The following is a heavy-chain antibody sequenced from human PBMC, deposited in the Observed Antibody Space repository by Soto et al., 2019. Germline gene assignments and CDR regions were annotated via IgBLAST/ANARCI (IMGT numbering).Heavy chain of an antibody. D-gene: IGHD2-21*02. Sequence: GGSLRLSCAASGFTLSSYSMNWVRQASGKGLEWVASISSSSTHIYYADSVKGRFTISRDNARNSLYLQMNSLRAEDTAVYYCVRERGLSSFYGMDVWGQGTTVTVSS. J-gene: IGHJ6*02. CDR3: VRERGLSSFYGMDV. CDR1: GFTLSSYS. V-gene: IGHV3-21*01. CDR2: ISSSSTHI.